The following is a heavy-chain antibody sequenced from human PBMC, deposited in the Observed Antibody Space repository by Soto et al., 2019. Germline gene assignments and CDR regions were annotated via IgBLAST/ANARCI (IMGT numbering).Heavy chain of an antibody. CDR2: IYPGDSDI. V-gene: IGHV5-51*01. CDR1: GNSFTSCW. D-gene: IGHD3-3*01. J-gene: IGHJ4*02. Sequence: PGESLKISCKGSGNSFTSCWVACVRQMPGKGLEWMGIIYPGDSDIRYSPSFQGQVTISADKSINTAYLQWSSLKASDTAMYYCARTCDLLSGPDYWGQGNLGTGSS. CDR3: ARTCDLLSGPDY.